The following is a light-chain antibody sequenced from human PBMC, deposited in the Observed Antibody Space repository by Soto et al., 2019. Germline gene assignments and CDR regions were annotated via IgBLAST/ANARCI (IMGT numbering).Light chain of an antibody. V-gene: IGKV1-9*01. J-gene: IGKJ1*01. CDR3: HQSNSYPWT. CDR2: AAS. CDR1: QAISRY. Sequence: IQLTQSPSSLSAYAGDRVTITCRASQAISRYLAWYQQKPGNAPNLLIYAASTLRSGVSSRFSGSASGTDFTLTISNLRPEDSATYYCHQSNSYPWTFGQGTKVGIK.